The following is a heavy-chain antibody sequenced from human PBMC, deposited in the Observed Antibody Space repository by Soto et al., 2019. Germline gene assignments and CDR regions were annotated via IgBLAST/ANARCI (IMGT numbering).Heavy chain of an antibody. CDR1: GFTLSSYA. CDR2: ISYDGSNK. V-gene: IGHV3-30-3*01. Sequence: PGGSLRLSCAASGFTLSSYAMHWVRQAPGKGLEWVAVISYDGSNKYYADSVKGRFTISRDNSKNTLYLQMNSLRAEDTAVYYCARDPPTYYDILTGINDYWGQGTLVTVSS. D-gene: IGHD3-9*01. J-gene: IGHJ4*02. CDR3: ARDPPTYYDILTGINDY.